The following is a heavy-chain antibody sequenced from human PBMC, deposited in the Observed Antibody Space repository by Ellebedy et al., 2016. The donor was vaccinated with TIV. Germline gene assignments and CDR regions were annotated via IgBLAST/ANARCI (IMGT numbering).Heavy chain of an antibody. V-gene: IGHV3-13*01. CDR2: IGAGSDT. J-gene: IGHJ2*01. D-gene: IGHD5/OR15-5a*01. Sequence: GESLKISCAASGFTFSRYDFHWVRQAQGKGLEWVSAIGAGSDTYYDGSVKGRFPISRENAQNSLYLQMNNLRDGDTAVYYCAREIVDIVSTDWCFDLWGRGTLVTVAS. CDR3: AREIVDIVSTDWCFDL. CDR1: GFTFSRYD.